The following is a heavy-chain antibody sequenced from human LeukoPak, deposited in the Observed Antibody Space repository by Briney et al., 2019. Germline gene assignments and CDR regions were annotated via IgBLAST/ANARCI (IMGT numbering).Heavy chain of an antibody. D-gene: IGHD3-22*01. Sequence: GGSLRLSCAASGFTFSSHWMTWVRQAPGKGLEWVSVLYSGGSTYYPDSVKGRFTISRDNSQNTLYLQMDSLRAEDTAVYYCARLYDSSAYGAFDIWGQGTMVTVSS. CDR2: LYSGGST. CDR1: GFTFSSHW. J-gene: IGHJ3*02. CDR3: ARLYDSSAYGAFDI. V-gene: IGHV3-66*02.